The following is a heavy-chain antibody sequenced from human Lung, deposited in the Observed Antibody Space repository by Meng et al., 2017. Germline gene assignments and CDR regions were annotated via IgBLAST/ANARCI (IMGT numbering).Heavy chain of an antibody. Sequence: GSGRLTLPEPLSPTCVCFGGSFSEYSWSWIGQPPGKGLEWIGEINHSGSTNSNPSLESRATISVDTSQNNLSLKLSSVTAADSAVYYCARGPTTMAHDFDYWGQGTLVTVSS. D-gene: IGHD4-11*01. V-gene: IGHV4-34*01. CDR1: GGSFSEYS. J-gene: IGHJ4*02. CDR3: ARGPTTMAHDFDY. CDR2: INHSGST.